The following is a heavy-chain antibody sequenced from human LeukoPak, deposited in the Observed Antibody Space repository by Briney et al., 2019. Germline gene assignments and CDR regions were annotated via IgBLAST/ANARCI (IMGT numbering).Heavy chain of an antibody. CDR3: ARDSVVPAALDV. CDR2: INDDGISA. V-gene: IGHV3-74*01. D-gene: IGHD2-2*01. Sequence: GGSLSLSCAASGFTLGNYWMHWVRQAPGKGLEWVARINDDGISASYADSVKGRFTISRDNAVNTVYLEMNSLRVEDTAVYYCARDSVVPAALDVWGQGTAVTVSS. J-gene: IGHJ6*02. CDR1: GFTLGNYW.